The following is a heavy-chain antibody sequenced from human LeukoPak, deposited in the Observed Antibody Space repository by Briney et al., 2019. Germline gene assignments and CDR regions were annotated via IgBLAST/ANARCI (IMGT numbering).Heavy chain of an antibody. Sequence: GGSLRLSCTASGFTLGSHDMHWVRQIPGQGLEWVAAVSSGFHAFFADSVQGRFTVSREDARDSLYLQMNSLRAGDTAVYYCVREARGYHYTYFDYWGQGTLVTVSS. CDR2: VSSGFHA. V-gene: IGHV3-13*01. CDR1: GFTLGSHD. J-gene: IGHJ4*02. CDR3: VREARGYHYTYFDY. D-gene: IGHD5-18*01.